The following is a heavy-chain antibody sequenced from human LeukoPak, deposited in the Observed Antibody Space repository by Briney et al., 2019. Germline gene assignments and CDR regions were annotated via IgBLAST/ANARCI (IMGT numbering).Heavy chain of an antibody. V-gene: IGHV1-18*01. J-gene: IGHJ4*02. CDR2: ISAYNGNT. CDR3: ATSWQYGGKIDY. D-gene: IGHD4-23*01. Sequence: GASVKVSCKASGYTFTSYGISWVRRAPGQGLEWMGWISAYNGNTNYAQKLQGRVTMTTDTSTSTAYMELSSLGSEDTAVYYCATSWQYGGKIDYWGQGTLVTVSS. CDR1: GYTFTSYG.